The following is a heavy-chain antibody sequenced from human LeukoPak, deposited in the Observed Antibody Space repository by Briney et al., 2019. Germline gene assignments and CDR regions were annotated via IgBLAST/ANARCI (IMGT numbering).Heavy chain of an antibody. D-gene: IGHD1-26*01. CDR3: ARVDFTIWYSGSYYPDY. CDR2: ISSSGSTI. Sequence: PGGSLRLSCAASGFTFSSYEMNWVRQAPGKGLEWVSYISSSGSTIYYADSVKGRFTISRDNAKNSLYLQMNSLRAEDTAVYYCARVDFTIWYSGSYYPDYWGQGTLVTVSS. V-gene: IGHV3-48*03. J-gene: IGHJ4*02. CDR1: GFTFSSYE.